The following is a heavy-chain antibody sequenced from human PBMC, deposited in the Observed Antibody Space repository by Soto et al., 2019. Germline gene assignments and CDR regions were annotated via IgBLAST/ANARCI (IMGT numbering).Heavy chain of an antibody. CDR3: ARVPDY. CDR1: NGSIISSISY. D-gene: IGHD2-2*01. V-gene: IGHV4-39*07. J-gene: IGHJ4*02. CDR2: MYHSGST. Sequence: SETLSLTCTVSNGSIISSISYWGWIRQPPGGGLAWIGYMYHSGSTYYNPSLKSRVTISIDRSKNQFSLKLSSVTAADTAVYYCARVPDYWGQGILVTVS.